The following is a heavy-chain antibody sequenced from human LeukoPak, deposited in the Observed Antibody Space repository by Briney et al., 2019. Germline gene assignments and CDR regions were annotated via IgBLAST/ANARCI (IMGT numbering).Heavy chain of an antibody. J-gene: IGHJ5*02. D-gene: IGHD2-2*01. Sequence: PGGSLRLSCAASGFTFSSCAMSWVRQAPGKGLEWVSAISGSGGSTYYADSVKGRFTISRDNSKNTLYLQMNSLRAEDTAVYYCASYCSSTSCYAFRFDPWGQGTLVTVSS. V-gene: IGHV3-23*01. CDR2: ISGSGGST. CDR1: GFTFSSCA. CDR3: ASYCSSTSCYAFRFDP.